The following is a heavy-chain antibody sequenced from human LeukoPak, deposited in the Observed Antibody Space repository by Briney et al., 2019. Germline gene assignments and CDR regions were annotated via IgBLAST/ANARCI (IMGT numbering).Heavy chain of an antibody. V-gene: IGHV1-8*03. J-gene: IGHJ1*01. CDR1: GYTFTSFD. CDR3: ASANYQH. D-gene: IGHD2-8*01. Sequence: ASVKVSCKASGYTFTSFDINWVRQATGQGLEWMGWMNPNSGDTAYAQNFQGRVTISRTTSQSTAYMELSSLRSKDTAVYYCASANYQHWGQGTLVTVSS. CDR2: MNPNSGDT.